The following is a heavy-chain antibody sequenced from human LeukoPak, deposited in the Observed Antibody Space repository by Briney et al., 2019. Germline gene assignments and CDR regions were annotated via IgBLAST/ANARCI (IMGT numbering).Heavy chain of an antibody. D-gene: IGHD6-13*01. CDR1: GFTFDDYA. J-gene: IGHJ5*02. Sequence: GGSLRLSCAASGFTFDDYAMHWVRQAPGKGLEWVSGISWNSGSIGYADSVKGRFTISRDNAKNSLYLQMNSLRAEDMALYYCAKDHSSTWYVGQLDPWGQGTLVTVSS. CDR2: ISWNSGSI. CDR3: AKDHSSTWYVGQLDP. V-gene: IGHV3-9*03.